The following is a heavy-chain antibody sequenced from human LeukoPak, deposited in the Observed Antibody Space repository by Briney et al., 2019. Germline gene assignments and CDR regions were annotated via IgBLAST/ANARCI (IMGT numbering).Heavy chain of an antibody. Sequence: GGSLRLSCAASGFTFDDYAMHWVRQTPGKGLECVSLISEDGGDTWYADSVKGRFTNSRDNSKNSLYLQMNSLRAEDTAFYYCAKDKTRGPGDYWGQGTLVTVSS. CDR1: GFTFDDYA. CDR3: AKDKTRGPGDY. V-gene: IGHV3-43*02. CDR2: ISEDGGDT. J-gene: IGHJ4*02. D-gene: IGHD1-14*01.